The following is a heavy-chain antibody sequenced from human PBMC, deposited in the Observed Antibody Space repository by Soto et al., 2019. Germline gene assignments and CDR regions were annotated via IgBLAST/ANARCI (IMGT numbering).Heavy chain of an antibody. J-gene: IGHJ4*02. V-gene: IGHV1-69*13. D-gene: IGHD6-13*01. CDR2: IVPIYRTA. Sequence: SVKVSCKASGGTFSSYRFNWVRQARGQGLEWLGGIVPIYRTADYAQKFQGRVTITADESTRTVYMELSSLKSQDTALYCCARASGAKLSSSWGQGTLVTVSS. CDR3: ARASGAKLSSS. CDR1: GGTFSSYR.